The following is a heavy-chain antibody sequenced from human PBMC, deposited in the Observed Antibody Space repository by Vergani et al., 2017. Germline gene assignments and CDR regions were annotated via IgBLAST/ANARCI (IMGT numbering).Heavy chain of an antibody. J-gene: IGHJ4*02. CDR1: GGSISSGSYY. Sequence: VQLQESGPGLVKPSQTLSLTCTVSGGSISSGSYYWSWVRQAPGKGLEWVSSVSGSSATPYYADSVKGRFIISRDNSKNTLHLQMNSLRADDTAVYYCTKGSRGYTGYFFDYWGQGTLATVSS. D-gene: IGHD5-12*01. CDR3: TKGSRGYTGYFFDY. CDR2: VSGSSATP. V-gene: IGHV3-23*01.